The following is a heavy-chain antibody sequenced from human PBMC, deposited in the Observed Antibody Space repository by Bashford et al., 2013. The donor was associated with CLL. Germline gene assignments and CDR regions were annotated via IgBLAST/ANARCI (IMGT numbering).Heavy chain of an antibody. J-gene: IGHJ5*02. Sequence: LGESLKISCKGSGYRFTSYWIGWVRQMPGKGLEWMGIIYPGDSETIYSPSFQGQVTISADKSISTAYLQWSSLKASDTAIYYCARRATARLSWFDPGAREPWSPSPQ. CDR3: ARRATARLSWFDP. CDR2: IYPGDSET. D-gene: IGHD6-6*01. CDR1: GYRFTSYW. V-gene: IGHV5-51*01.